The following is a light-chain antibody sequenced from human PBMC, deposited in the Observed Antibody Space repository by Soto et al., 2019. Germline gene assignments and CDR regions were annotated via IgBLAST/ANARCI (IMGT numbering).Light chain of an antibody. CDR2: LAS. CDR1: QSISNF. CDR3: QQSYDSPPYA. Sequence: DIQMTQSPSSLSASVGDRVTITCRASQSISNFVNWYQQKPGKAPKLLIYLASSLHTVAPSRFSGSGSGTDFTLPISALQPEDFATYYCQQSYDSPPYAFGKGTKVDIK. J-gene: IGKJ2*01. V-gene: IGKV1-39*01.